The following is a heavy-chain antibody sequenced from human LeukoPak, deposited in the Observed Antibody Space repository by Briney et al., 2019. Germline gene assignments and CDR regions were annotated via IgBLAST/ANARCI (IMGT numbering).Heavy chain of an antibody. V-gene: IGHV4-61*02. Sequence: KSSETLSLTCTVSGGSISSGSYYWSWIRQPAGKGLEWIGRIYTSGSTNYNPSLKSRVTISVDTSKNQFSLKLSSVTAADTAVYYCARHLSSGWYGGAFDPWGQGTLVTVSS. D-gene: IGHD6-19*01. CDR1: GGSISSGSYY. CDR3: ARHLSSGWYGGAFDP. CDR2: IYTSGST. J-gene: IGHJ5*02.